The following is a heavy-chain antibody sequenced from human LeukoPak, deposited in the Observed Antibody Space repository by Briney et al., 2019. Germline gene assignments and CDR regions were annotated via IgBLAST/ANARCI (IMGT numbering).Heavy chain of an antibody. V-gene: IGHV4-59*01. CDR3: ARGPAFDY. CDR2: IFYSGST. CDR1: GGSISNYY. Sequence: GSLRLSCSASGGSISNYYWSWIRQPPGKGLEWIGYIFYSGSTKYNPSLKSPVTISLDTSKNQFSLKLTSVTAADTAVYYCARGPAFDYWGQGTLVTVSS. J-gene: IGHJ4*02.